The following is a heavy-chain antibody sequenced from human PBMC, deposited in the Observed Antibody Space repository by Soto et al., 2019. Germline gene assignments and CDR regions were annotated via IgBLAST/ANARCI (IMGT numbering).Heavy chain of an antibody. CDR1: GFTFSSYG. J-gene: IGHJ6*02. Sequence: PVGSLRLSCAASGFTFSSYGMHWVRQAPGKGLEWVAVISYDGSNKYYADSVKGRFTISRDNSKNTLYLQMNSLRAEDTAVYYCAKDLTYDYSNYGDYYYGMDVWGQGTTVTVSS. CDR2: ISYDGSNK. CDR3: AKDLTYDYSNYGDYYYGMDV. V-gene: IGHV3-30*18. D-gene: IGHD4-4*01.